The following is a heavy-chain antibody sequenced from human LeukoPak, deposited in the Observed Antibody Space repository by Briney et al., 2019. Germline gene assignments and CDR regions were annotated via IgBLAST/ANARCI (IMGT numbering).Heavy chain of an antibody. D-gene: IGHD3-3*01. CDR2: IKQDGSKK. CDR3: AKDRWSGFSQIDY. Sequence: GGSLRLSCVASGFPFSSYWMTWVRQAPGKGLEWVANIKQDGSKKSYVDSVKGRFTISRDNFKNTLYLQMNSLRAEDTAIYYCAKDRWSGFSQIDYWGQGTLVTVSS. CDR1: GFPFSSYW. J-gene: IGHJ4*02. V-gene: IGHV3-7*03.